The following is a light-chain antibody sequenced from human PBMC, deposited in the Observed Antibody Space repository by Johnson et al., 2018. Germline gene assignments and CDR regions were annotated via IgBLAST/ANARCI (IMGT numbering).Light chain of an antibody. CDR3: GTWDSSLSAGNV. V-gene: IGLV1-51*02. CDR2: ENN. CDR1: SSNIGNNY. Sequence: SVLTQPPSVSAAPGQKVTISCSGSSSNIGNNYVSWYQQLPGTAPKLLIYENNKRPSGIPDRFSGSKSGTSATLGITGLQTGDEADYYCGTWDSSLSAGNVFGTGTKVTVI. J-gene: IGLJ1*01.